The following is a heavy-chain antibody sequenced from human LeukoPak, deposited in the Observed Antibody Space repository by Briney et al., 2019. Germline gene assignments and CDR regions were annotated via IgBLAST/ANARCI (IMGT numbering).Heavy chain of an antibody. CDR2: IWNDGNRK. Sequence: PGGSLRLSCAASGFTFDYDAMHWVRQAPGKGLEWVALIWNDGNRKYYADSVKGRFSISRDNSKDILYLQMDSLRAEDTALYWCVRAIYSGGFYGMDVWGQGTTVTVSS. V-gene: IGHV3-33*08. D-gene: IGHD6-19*01. CDR1: GFTFDYDA. CDR3: VRAIYSGGFYGMDV. J-gene: IGHJ6*02.